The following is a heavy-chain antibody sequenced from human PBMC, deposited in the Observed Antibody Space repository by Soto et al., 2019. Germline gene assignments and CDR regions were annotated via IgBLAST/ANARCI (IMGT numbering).Heavy chain of an antibody. CDR1: GLTVRGKKY. J-gene: IGHJ3*02. Sequence: GGSLRLSXAALGLTVRGKKYITWVRHAPGKGLEWVSDLYDVDGTYYADSAKGRFTISRDNSNNIIYLQMNSLGPDATALYDDASWLEREHAYDIWGLGTMVTVSS. V-gene: IGHV3-53*01. CDR2: LYDVDGT. CDR3: ASWLEREHAYDI. D-gene: IGHD1-1*01.